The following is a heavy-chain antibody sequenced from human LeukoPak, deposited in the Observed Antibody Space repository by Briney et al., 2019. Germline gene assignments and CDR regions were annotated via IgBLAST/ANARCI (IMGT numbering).Heavy chain of an antibody. J-gene: IGHJ4*02. CDR3: ASSYTSDWSYYFHY. CDR2: VSYIGST. CDR1: GDSIRNYY. D-gene: IGHD6-19*01. V-gene: IGHV4-59*08. Sequence: SETLSLTCTVSGDSIRNYYWNWIRQPPGKGLEWIGYVSYIGSTNYNPSLDSRVTISLDTSKNQFSLKLRSVTAADTAVYYCASSYTSDWSYYFHYWGQGALVPVSS.